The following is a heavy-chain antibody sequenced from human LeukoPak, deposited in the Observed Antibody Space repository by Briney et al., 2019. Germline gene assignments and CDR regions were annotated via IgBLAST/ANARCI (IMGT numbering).Heavy chain of an antibody. CDR2: IYTSGFT. CDR3: ARRWGSMVRGVTYYYYYYMDV. D-gene: IGHD3-10*01. Sequence: SQTLSLTCTVSGGSISSGSYYWSWIRQPAGKGLEWIGHIYTSGFTSYNPSLKSRVTISVDTSKNQFSLKLSSVTAADTAVYYCARRWGSMVRGVTYYYYYYMDVWGKGTTVTISS. CDR1: GGSISSGSYY. J-gene: IGHJ6*03. V-gene: IGHV4-61*09.